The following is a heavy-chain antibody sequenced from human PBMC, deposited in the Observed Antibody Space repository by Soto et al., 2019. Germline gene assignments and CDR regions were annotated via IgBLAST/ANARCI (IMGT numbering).Heavy chain of an antibody. D-gene: IGHD2-15*01. CDR2: ISGSGGST. CDR3: AQGYRSGGSCFHPDSPDY. V-gene: IGHV3-23*01. Sequence: EVQLLESGGGLVQPGGSLRLSCVASGFTVSSYAMSWVRQPPGKGLKRVSGISGSGGSTFYADSVKGRFTTSRDDSKNTLYLQMNSLRAEDTALYYCAQGYRSGGSCFHPDSPDYWGQGTTVTLAS. J-gene: IGHJ4*02. CDR1: GFTVSSYA.